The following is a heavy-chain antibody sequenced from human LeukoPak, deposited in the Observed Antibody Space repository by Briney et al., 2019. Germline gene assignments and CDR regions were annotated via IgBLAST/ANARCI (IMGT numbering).Heavy chain of an antibody. Sequence: PGGSLRLSCAASGFTFSSYAMHWVRQAPGKGLEWVAVISYDGSNKYYADSVKGRFTISRDNSKNTLYLQMNSLRAEDTAVYYCAKDAVTIFGVVYDDYWGQGTLVTVSS. J-gene: IGHJ4*02. D-gene: IGHD3-3*01. CDR2: ISYDGSNK. V-gene: IGHV3-30-3*01. CDR3: AKDAVTIFGVVYDDY. CDR1: GFTFSSYA.